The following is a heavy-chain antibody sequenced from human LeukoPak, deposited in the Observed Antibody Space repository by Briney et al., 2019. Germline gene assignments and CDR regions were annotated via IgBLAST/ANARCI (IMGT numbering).Heavy chain of an antibody. Sequence: PSQTLSLTCTVSSGSISSGNYYWRWIRQPAGKGLEWIGRINTRGNTNYNPSLKSRVTISVDTSKNQFSLKLNSVTATDTAVYYCARDRPPRSGLFDPWGQGTLVTVSS. J-gene: IGHJ5*02. V-gene: IGHV4-61*02. CDR2: INTRGNT. CDR1: SGSISSGNYY. D-gene: IGHD5-12*01. CDR3: ARDRPPRSGLFDP.